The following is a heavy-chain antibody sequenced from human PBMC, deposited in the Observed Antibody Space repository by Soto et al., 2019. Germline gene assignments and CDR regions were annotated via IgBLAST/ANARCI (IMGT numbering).Heavy chain of an antibody. J-gene: IGHJ3*01. V-gene: IGHV3-30*18. CDR3: AKWFGELFDGFDV. CDR1: GFSFSDFG. Sequence: QVQLVESGEGVVQPGRSLRLSCAGSGFSFSDFGMHWVRQAPGKGLEWVAVISYDGSNTNYADSVKGRFTISRDTSKNMLFLQMNSLRDEDTAVYYCAKWFGELFDGFDVWGQGTMVTVST. D-gene: IGHD3-10*01. CDR2: ISYDGSNT.